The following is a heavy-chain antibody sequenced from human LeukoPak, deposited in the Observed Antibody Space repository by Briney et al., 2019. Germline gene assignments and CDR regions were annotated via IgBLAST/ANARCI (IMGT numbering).Heavy chain of an antibody. V-gene: IGHV4-59*11. CDR2: IYYSGST. D-gene: IGHD1-26*01. Sequence: SETLSLTCTVSGGSISSHYWSWIRQPPGKGLEWIGYIYYSGSTNYNPSLKSRVTISVDTSKNQFSLKLSSVTAADTAVYYCARGATLSKMSKNWYSDLWGRGTLVTVSS. CDR1: GGSISSHY. CDR3: ARGATLSKMSKNWYSDL. J-gene: IGHJ2*01.